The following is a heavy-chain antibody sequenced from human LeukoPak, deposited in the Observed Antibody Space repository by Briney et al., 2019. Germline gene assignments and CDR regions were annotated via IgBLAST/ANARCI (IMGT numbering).Heavy chain of an antibody. V-gene: IGHV4-59*01. Sequence: SVTLSLTCTVSDGSISSYYWSWIRQPPGKGLEWIGYIYYSGSTNYNPSLKSRVTLSVDTSKNQFSLKLSSVTAADTAVYYCARGSGIAVAGTGLDWGQGTLVTVSS. CDR2: IYYSGST. CDR1: DGSISSYY. D-gene: IGHD6-19*01. J-gene: IGHJ4*02. CDR3: ARGSGIAVAGTGLD.